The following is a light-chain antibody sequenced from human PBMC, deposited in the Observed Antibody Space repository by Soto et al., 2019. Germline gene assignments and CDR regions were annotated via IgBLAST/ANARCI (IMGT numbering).Light chain of an antibody. CDR1: QSISTC. V-gene: IGKV1-39*01. CDR3: QQSYSAPGT. Sequence: IQMTQSPSSLSASVGDRVTITCRASQSISTCLNWYQQKPGKAPKLLIYAASSLQSGVPSRFSGSGSGTDFTLTITSLQPEDFATYYCQQSYSAPGTFGQGTKLEIK. J-gene: IGKJ2*01. CDR2: AAS.